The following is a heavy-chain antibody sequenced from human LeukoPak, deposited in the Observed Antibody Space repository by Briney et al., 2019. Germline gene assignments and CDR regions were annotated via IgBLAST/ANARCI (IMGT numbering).Heavy chain of an antibody. CDR3: ARLLAGAVDP. CDR2: IYYSGST. D-gene: IGHD6-19*01. J-gene: IGHJ5*02. V-gene: IGHV4-59*08. Sequence: PSETLSLTCTVSGGSISSYYWSWIRQPPGKGLEWIGYIYYSGSTNYNPSLKSRVTISVDTSKNQFSLKLSSVTAADTAVYYCARLLAGAVDPWGQGTLVTVSS. CDR1: GGSISSYY.